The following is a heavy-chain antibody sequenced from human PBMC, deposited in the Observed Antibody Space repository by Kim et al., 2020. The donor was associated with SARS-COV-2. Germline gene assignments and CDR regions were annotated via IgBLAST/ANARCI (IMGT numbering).Heavy chain of an antibody. V-gene: IGHV4-59*01. CDR2: IYYSGST. J-gene: IGHJ6*02. D-gene: IGHD5-18*01. Sequence: SETLSLTCTVSGGSISSYYWSWIRQPPGKGLEWIGYIYYSGSTNYNPSLKSRVTISVDTSKNQFSLKLNSVTAADTAVYYCARNSVDTAIDYYYYYGMDVWGQGTTVTVSS. CDR3: ARNSVDTAIDYYYYYGMDV. CDR1: GGSISSYY.